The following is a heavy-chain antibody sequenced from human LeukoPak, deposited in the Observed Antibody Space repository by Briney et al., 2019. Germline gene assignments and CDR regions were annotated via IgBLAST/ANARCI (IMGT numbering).Heavy chain of an antibody. CDR1: GGSISSYY. Sequence: SETLSLTCTVSGGSISSYYWSWIRQPPGKGLEWIGYIYYSGSTNYNPSLKSRVTISVDTSKNQLSLKLSSVTAADTAVYYCARQGYMIALDYWGQGTLVTVSS. J-gene: IGHJ4*02. D-gene: IGHD3-22*01. V-gene: IGHV4-59*08. CDR2: IYYSGST. CDR3: ARQGYMIALDY.